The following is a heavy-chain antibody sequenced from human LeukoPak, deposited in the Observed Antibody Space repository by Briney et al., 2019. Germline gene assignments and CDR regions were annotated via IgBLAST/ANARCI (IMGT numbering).Heavy chain of an antibody. CDR2: FDPEDGET. Sequence: ASVKVSCKVSGYTLTELSMHWVRQAPGKGLEWMGGFDPEDGETIYAQKFQGRVTMTEDTSTDTAYMELSSLRSEDTAVYYCASHSLNYYDSSGYENWGQGTQVTVSS. CDR1: GYTLTELS. D-gene: IGHD3-22*01. V-gene: IGHV1-24*01. J-gene: IGHJ4*02. CDR3: ASHSLNYYDSSGYEN.